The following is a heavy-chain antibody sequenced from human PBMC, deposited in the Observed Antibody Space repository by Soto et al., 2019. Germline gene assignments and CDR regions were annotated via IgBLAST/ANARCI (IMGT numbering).Heavy chain of an antibody. V-gene: IGHV3-74*03. Sequence: PGGSLSLSCGTSWFTFSGYWMQLGRPAPGKGLEWVSRIKSDGSGTTYADSVKGRFSISRDNAKNTVYLQMDSLRVEATAVYYCGRNAIFVRGVPDEYWGQGTPVTVSS. J-gene: IGHJ4*02. D-gene: IGHD3-10*02. CDR1: WFTFSGYW. CDR3: GRNAIFVRGVPDEY. CDR2: IKSDGSGT.